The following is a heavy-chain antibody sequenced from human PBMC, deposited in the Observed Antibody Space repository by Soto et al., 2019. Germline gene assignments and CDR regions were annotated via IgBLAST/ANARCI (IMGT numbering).Heavy chain of an antibody. Sequence: QITLKESGPTLVKPTQTLTLTCTFSGFSLSTSGVGVGWIRQPPGKALEWLALIYWDGDKRYSPSLRSRLTITKDTSKNQVVLTMTNMDPVDTATYFCAHRLLSSSGWFIVDYWGQGTLVTVSS. CDR2: IYWDGDK. J-gene: IGHJ4*02. V-gene: IGHV2-5*02. CDR3: AHRLLSSSGWFIVDY. CDR1: GFSLSTSGVG. D-gene: IGHD6-19*01.